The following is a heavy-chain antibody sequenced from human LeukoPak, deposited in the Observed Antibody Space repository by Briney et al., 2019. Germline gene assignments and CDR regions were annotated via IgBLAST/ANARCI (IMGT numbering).Heavy chain of an antibody. CDR3: AREGAIVGSSWYGNAFDI. CDR1: GDSVSSNSAA. D-gene: IGHD6-13*01. CDR2: TYYRSKWYN. J-gene: IGHJ3*02. V-gene: IGHV6-1*01. Sequence: PSQTLSLTCAISGDSVSSNSAAWNWIRQSPSRGLEWLGRTYYRSKWYNDYAVSVKSRITINPDTSKNQFSLQLNSVTPEDTAVYYCAREGAIVGSSWYGNAFDIWGQGTMVTVSS.